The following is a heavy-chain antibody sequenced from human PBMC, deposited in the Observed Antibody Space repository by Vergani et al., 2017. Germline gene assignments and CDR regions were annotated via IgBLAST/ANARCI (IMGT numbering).Heavy chain of an antibody. V-gene: IGHV4-34*01. CDR3: ARVPRHCSGGSCWRPYYYYGMDV. CDR2: INHSGST. D-gene: IGHD2-15*01. CDR1: GGSFSGYY. Sequence: QVQLQQWGAGLLKPSETLSLTCAVYGGSFSGYYWSWIRQPPGKGLEWIGEINHSGSTNYNPSLKSRVTISVDTSKNQFSLKLRSVTAADTAVYYCARVPRHCSGGSCWRPYYYYGMDVWGQGTTVTVSS. J-gene: IGHJ6*02.